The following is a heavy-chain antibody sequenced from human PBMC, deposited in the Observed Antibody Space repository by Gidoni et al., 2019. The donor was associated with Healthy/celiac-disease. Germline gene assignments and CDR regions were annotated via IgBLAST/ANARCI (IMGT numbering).Heavy chain of an antibody. CDR1: GLTFSSYE. CDR2: ISSSGSTI. J-gene: IGHJ6*02. Sequence: EVQLVESGGGLVQPGGYLKLSCAASGLTFSSYEMNWVRQDPGKGLEWVSYISSSGSTIYYADSVKGRFTISRDNAKNSLYLQMNSLRAEDTAVYYCAREREQPYYYGMDVWGQGTTVTVSS. V-gene: IGHV3-48*03. CDR3: AREREQPYYYGMDV. D-gene: IGHD1-26*01.